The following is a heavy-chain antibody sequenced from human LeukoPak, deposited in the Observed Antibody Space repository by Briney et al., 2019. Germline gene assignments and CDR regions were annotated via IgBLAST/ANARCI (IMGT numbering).Heavy chain of an antibody. D-gene: IGHD3-9*01. J-gene: IGHJ6*03. Sequence: ASVKVSCKASGGTFSSYAISWVRQAPGQGLEWMGWMNPNSGNTGYAQKFQGRVTMTRNTSISTAYMELSSLRSEDTAVYYCARVLRYFDWRRTNYYYYYMDVWGKGTTVTISS. CDR1: GGTFSSYA. V-gene: IGHV1-8*02. CDR2: MNPNSGNT. CDR3: ARVLRYFDWRRTNYYYYYMDV.